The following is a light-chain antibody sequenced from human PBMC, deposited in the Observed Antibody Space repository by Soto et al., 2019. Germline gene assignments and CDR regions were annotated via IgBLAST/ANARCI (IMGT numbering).Light chain of an antibody. V-gene: IGKV1-5*03. Sequence: DIQMTQSPSTLSASAGDRFNITFRASESISDWLAWYQQSPGKAPKVLIYKASRLESGVPSRFSGSGSGTDFTLTISSLQPDDFATYYCQQYYTYWTFGQGTKVDIK. CDR2: KAS. CDR3: QQYYTYWT. J-gene: IGKJ1*01. CDR1: ESISDW.